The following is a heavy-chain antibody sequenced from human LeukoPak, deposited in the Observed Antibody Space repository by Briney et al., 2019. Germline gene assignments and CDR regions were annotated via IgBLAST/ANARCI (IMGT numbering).Heavy chain of an antibody. CDR1: GYTFTSYD. CDR3: ARDNQGSRPYYYYYMDV. CDR2: ISAYSGNT. J-gene: IGHJ6*03. Sequence: ASVKVSCKASGYTFTSYDISWVRQAPGQGLEWMGWISAYSGNTRYAQKVQGRVTMTTDTSTSTAYMELRSLRSDDTAVYYCARDNQGSRPYYYYYMDVWGKGTTVTVSS. V-gene: IGHV1-18*01.